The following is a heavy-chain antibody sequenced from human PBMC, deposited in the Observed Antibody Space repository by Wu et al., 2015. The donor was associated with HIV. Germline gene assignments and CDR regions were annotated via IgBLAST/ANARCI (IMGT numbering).Heavy chain of an antibody. V-gene: IGHV1-46*01. Sequence: QVQLVQSGAEVKKPGASVKVSCKASGYTFTSYYIHWVRQAPGQGLEWMWIINPSGTSTSYAQKFQGRVTMTTDTSTSTVYMELSSLRSEDTALYYCAKNLKDGRDYWGQGTLVTVSS. D-gene: IGHD5-24*01. CDR2: INPSGTST. J-gene: IGHJ4*02. CDR3: AKNLKDGRDY. CDR1: GYTFTSYY.